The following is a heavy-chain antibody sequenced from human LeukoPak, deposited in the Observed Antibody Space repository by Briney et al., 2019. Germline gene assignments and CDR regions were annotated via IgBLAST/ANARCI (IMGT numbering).Heavy chain of an antibody. J-gene: IGHJ4*02. Sequence: PGGSLRLSCSASGFTFSSYGMHWVRQAPGKGLEGVAFIRFDGSNKYYADSVRGRFTISRAKSKNTLYLQMNSLRAEDTAVYDCAKDSDRTIDYWGKGTLVTVSS. CDR1: GFTFSSYG. D-gene: IGHD1-26*01. CDR3: AKDSDRTIDY. CDR2: IRFDGSNK. V-gene: IGHV3-30*02.